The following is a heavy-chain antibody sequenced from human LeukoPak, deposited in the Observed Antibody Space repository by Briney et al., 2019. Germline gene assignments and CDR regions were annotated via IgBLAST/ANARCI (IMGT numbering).Heavy chain of an antibody. D-gene: IGHD4-23*01. Sequence: ASVMVSCKASGYTFTGYYMHWVRQAPGQGLEWMGWINPNSGGTNYAQRFQGRVTMTRDTSISTAYMELSRLRFDDTAVYYCARAYGGNNYYYYGMDVWGQGTTVTVSS. J-gene: IGHJ6*02. CDR2: INPNSGGT. V-gene: IGHV1-2*02. CDR1: GYTFTGYY. CDR3: ARAYGGNNYYYYGMDV.